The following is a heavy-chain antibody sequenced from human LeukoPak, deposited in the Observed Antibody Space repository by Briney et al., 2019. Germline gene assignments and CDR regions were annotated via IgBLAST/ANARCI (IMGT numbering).Heavy chain of an antibody. CDR1: GGSIGSVEYD. CDR2: IYYSGST. Sequence: SETLSLSCAVAGGSIGSVEYDWCWIRQPPGKGLECIGYIYYSGSTYYNPSLKSRVTMSVDTSKNQFSLKLSSVTAADTAVYYCARVKGSSGYYNAVASAIVISRQGTMVTVSS. CDR3: ARVKGSSGYYNAVASAIVI. V-gene: IGHV4-30-4*01. D-gene: IGHD3-22*01. J-gene: IGHJ3*02.